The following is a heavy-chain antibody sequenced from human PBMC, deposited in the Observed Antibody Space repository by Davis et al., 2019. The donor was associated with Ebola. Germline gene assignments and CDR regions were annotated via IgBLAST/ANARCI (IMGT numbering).Heavy chain of an antibody. D-gene: IGHD5-18*01. Sequence: GESLKISCAASGFTFSSYGMHWVRQAPGKGLEWVAVISYDGSNKYYADSVKGRFTISRDNSKNTLYLQMNSLRAEDTAVYYCAKVHVDTSVEFMDVWGQGTTVTVSS. CDR2: ISYDGSNK. V-gene: IGHV3-30*18. CDR1: GFTFSSYG. J-gene: IGHJ6*02. CDR3: AKVHVDTSVEFMDV.